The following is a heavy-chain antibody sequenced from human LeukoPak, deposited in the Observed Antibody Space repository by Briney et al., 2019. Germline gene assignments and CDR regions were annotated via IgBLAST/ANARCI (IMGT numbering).Heavy chain of an antibody. CDR3: ARGDSYGAVWY. V-gene: IGHV4-39*07. D-gene: IGHD5-18*01. CDR1: GGSISSSSYY. CDR2: IHYSGST. J-gene: IGHJ4*02. Sequence: SETLSLTCTVSGGSISSSSYYRGWIRQPPGKDLEWMGRIHYSGSTYYNPSLKSRVTISVDTSKNQFSLKLNSVTAADTAVYYCARGDSYGAVWYWGQGTLVTISS.